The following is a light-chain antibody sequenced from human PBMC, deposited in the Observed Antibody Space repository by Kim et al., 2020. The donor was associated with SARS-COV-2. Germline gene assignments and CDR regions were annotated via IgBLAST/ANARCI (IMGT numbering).Light chain of an antibody. J-gene: IGLJ3*02. CDR2: DAT. CDR1: TGAVTSKHY. Sequence: PGGTVTLTSGSSTGAVTSKHYPYWFQHKAGQAPTTLIYDATHKRPWTPARFSGSLRGGLSALTPSGAQPEDEAVYYCLLTYGASRVFGGGTQLTVL. V-gene: IGLV7-46*01. CDR3: LLTYGASRV.